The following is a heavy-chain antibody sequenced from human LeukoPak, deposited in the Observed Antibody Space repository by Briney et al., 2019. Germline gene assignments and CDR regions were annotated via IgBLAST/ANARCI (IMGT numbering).Heavy chain of an antibody. CDR1: GYSFTSYW. Sequence: GESLKISCKGSGYSFTSYWIGWVRQMPGKGLEWMGIIYPGDSDTRYSPSFQGQFTISADKSISTAYLQWSSLKASDTAMYYCARDFELGHEGTFMFGYWGQGTLVTVSS. CDR3: ARDFELGHEGTFMFGY. CDR2: IYPGDSDT. J-gene: IGHJ4*02. V-gene: IGHV5-51*01. D-gene: IGHD3-10*02.